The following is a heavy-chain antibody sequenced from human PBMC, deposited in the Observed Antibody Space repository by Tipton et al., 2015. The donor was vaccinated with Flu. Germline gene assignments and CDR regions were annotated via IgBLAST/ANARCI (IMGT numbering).Heavy chain of an antibody. CDR2: VHHTGST. D-gene: IGHD4-17*01. J-gene: IGHJ1*01. CDR3: VGDSGDYGPVRYLHR. CDR1: GGTINSDNW. V-gene: IGHV4-4*01. Sequence: TLSLTCAVSGGTINSDNWWSWVRQAPGKGLEWIGEVHHTGSTNYNPSLKSRVTTSLDKSKNNISLKLRSVPAADTAVYFCVGDSGDYGPVRYLHRWGQVLLVTVSS.